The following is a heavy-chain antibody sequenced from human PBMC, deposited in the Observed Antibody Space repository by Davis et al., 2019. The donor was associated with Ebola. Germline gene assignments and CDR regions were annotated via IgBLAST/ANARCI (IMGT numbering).Heavy chain of an antibody. CDR1: GFTFSSYG. Sequence: GESLKISCAASGFTFSSYGMHWVRQAPGKGLEWVAVIWYDGSNKYYADSVKGRFTISRDNSKNTLYLQMNSLRAEDTAVYYCARDLIAARPDEDYWGQGTLVTVSS. CDR2: IWYDGSNK. J-gene: IGHJ4*02. CDR3: ARDLIAARPDEDY. D-gene: IGHD6-6*01. V-gene: IGHV3-33*08.